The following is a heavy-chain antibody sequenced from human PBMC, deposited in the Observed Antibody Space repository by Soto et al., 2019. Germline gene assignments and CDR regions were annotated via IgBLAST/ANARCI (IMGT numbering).Heavy chain of an antibody. CDR3: ARHHSSSWYLFDY. Sequence: SETLSLPCTVSGGSISSYYWSWIRQPPGKGLEWIGYIYYSGSTNYNPPLKSRVTISVDTSKNQFSLKLSSVTAADTAVYYCARHHSSSWYLFDYWGQGTLVTVSS. J-gene: IGHJ4*02. CDR2: IYYSGST. D-gene: IGHD6-13*01. V-gene: IGHV4-59*08. CDR1: GGSISSYY.